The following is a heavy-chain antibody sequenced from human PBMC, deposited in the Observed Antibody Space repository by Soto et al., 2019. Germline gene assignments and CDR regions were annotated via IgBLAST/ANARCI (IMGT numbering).Heavy chain of an antibody. CDR1: GFTFSNSW. Sequence: EVQLVESGGGLVQPGGSLRLSCAASGFTFSNSWMHWVRQLPGKGLVWVSRINGEGSILTYADSVKGRFTISRDNSENTLYLEMNSLRAEDTAVYYCARGWGSSSLGIDFWGQGTLVTVSS. J-gene: IGHJ4*02. CDR3: ARGWGSSSLGIDF. D-gene: IGHD2-2*01. CDR2: INGEGSIL. V-gene: IGHV3-74*01.